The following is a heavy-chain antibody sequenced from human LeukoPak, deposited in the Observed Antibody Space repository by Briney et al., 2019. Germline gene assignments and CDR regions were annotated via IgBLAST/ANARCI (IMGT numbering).Heavy chain of an antibody. J-gene: IGHJ4*02. CDR1: GGSISSYY. CDR2: IYYSGST. CDR3: ARGFSAYCGGDCYPPSYFDY. Sequence: NPSETLPLTCTVSGGSISSYYWSWIRQPPGKGLEWIGYIYYSGSTNYNPSLKSRVTISVDTSKNQFSLKLSSVTAADTAVYYCARGFSAYCGGDCYPPSYFDYWGQGTLVSVSS. D-gene: IGHD2-21*02. V-gene: IGHV4-59*08.